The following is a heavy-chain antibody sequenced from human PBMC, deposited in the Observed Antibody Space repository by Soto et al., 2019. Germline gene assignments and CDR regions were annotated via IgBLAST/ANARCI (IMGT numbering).Heavy chain of an antibody. J-gene: IGHJ4*02. Sequence: QVQLVQSGAEVKKPGSSVKVSCKASGGTFSSYAISWVRQAPGQGLEWMGGIISIFGTANYAQKVQGRVTITADESTSTAYMELSSLSSEATAVYYCARESRYCSGGSCYVLPGIDYWGQGTLVTVSS. CDR3: ARESRYCSGGSCYVLPGIDY. CDR2: IISIFGTA. D-gene: IGHD2-15*01. V-gene: IGHV1-69*12. CDR1: GGTFSSYA.